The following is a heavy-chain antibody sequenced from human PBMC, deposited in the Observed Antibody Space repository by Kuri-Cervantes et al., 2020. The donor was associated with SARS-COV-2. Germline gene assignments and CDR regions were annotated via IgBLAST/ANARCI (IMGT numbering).Heavy chain of an antibody. CDR3: ASFSNDYGDYGDAFDI. CDR2: ISSSSSYI. D-gene: IGHD4-17*01. V-gene: IGHV3-21*01. J-gene: IGHJ3*02. Sequence: GESLKISCVASGFTFSSYSMNWVRQAPGKGLEWVSSISSSSSYIYYADSVKGRFTISRDNAKNSLYLQMNSLRAEDTAVYYCASFSNDYGDYGDAFDIWGQGTMVTGSS. CDR1: GFTFSSYS.